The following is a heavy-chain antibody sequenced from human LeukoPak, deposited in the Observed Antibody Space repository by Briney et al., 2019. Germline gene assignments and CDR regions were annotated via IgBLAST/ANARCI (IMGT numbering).Heavy chain of an antibody. CDR2: IRIGSDTT. CDR1: GFTFSSHG. CDR3: AKEIRPNDC. J-gene: IGHJ4*02. D-gene: IGHD4-17*01. V-gene: IGHV3-23*01. Sequence: PGGSLRLSCAASGFTFSSHGMCWVRQAPGRGLEWVSSIRIGSDTTYSDSVKGRFTISRNNSKNTLYLQLDSLRAEDTAIYYCAKEIRPNDCWGQGTLVTVSS.